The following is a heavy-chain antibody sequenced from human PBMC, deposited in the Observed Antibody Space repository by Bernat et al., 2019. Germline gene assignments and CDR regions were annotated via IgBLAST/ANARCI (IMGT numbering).Heavy chain of an antibody. Sequence: EVQLVASGGGLVQPGGSLRLSCAASGFTFSSYWMSWVRQAPGKGLEWVANIKQDGSEKYYVDSVKGRFTISRDNAKNSLYLQMNSLRAEDTAVYYCARYNYYDSSGYYLDYWGQGTLVTVSS. V-gene: IGHV3-7*04. CDR3: ARYNYYDSSGYYLDY. J-gene: IGHJ4*02. D-gene: IGHD3-22*01. CDR1: GFTFSSYW. CDR2: IKQDGSEK.